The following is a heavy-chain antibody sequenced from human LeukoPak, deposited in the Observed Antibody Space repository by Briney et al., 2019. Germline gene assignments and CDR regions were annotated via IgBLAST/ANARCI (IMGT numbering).Heavy chain of an antibody. CDR1: GFTFSIYA. CDR3: AKVSGNNYLYYATDV. Sequence: GGSLILSCAASGFTFSIYAMSWVRQAPGKGLEWVSGISTGGGSTDYADSVKGRFTISRDNSKNTLYLQMNSLRVEDTAIYYCAKVSGNNYLYYATDVWGQGTTVTVSS. J-gene: IGHJ6*02. D-gene: IGHD2/OR15-2a*01. CDR2: ISTGGGST. V-gene: IGHV3-23*01.